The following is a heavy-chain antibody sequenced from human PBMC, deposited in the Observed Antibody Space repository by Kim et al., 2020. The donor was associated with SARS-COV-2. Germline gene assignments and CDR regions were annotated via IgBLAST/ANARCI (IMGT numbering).Heavy chain of an antibody. J-gene: IGHJ5*02. CDR1: GGSISSSHW. CDR2: IYHSGST. D-gene: IGHD6-6*01. V-gene: IGHV4-4*02. Sequence: SETLSLTCGVSGGSISSSHWWNWVRQPPGKGLEWIGKIYHSGSTYYNPSLKSRVTISVDNSKNQFSLKLSSVTAADTAVYYCARCPVDISSLWFDPWGQGTLVTVSS. CDR3: ARCPVDISSLWFDP.